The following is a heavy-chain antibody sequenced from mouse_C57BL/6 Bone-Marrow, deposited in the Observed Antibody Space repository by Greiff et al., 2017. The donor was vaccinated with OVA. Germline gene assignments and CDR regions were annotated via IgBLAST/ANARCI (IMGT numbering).Heavy chain of an antibody. CDR1: GYTFTSYG. Sequence: QVQLQQSGAELARPGASVKLSCKASGYTFTSYGISWVKQRTGQGLEWIGEIYPRSGNTYYNEKFKGKATLTADKSSSTAYMELRSLTSEDSAVYFCARRGTTVVAPPYFDVWGTGTTVTVSS. CDR3: ARRGTTVVAPPYFDV. D-gene: IGHD1-1*01. J-gene: IGHJ1*03. CDR2: IYPRSGNT. V-gene: IGHV1-81*01.